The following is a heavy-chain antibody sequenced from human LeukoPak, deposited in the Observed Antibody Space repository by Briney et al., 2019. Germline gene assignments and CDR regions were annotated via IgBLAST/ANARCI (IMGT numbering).Heavy chain of an antibody. D-gene: IGHD6-19*01. V-gene: IGHV3-21*01. Sequence: GGSLRLSCVASGFTYSHNGMHWVRQAPGKGLEWVSSISSSSSYIYYADSVKGRFTISRDNAKNSLYLQMNSLRAEDTAVYYCARDRWVFGSGLVYWGQGTLVTVSS. CDR3: ARDRWVFGSGLVY. CDR1: GFTYSHNG. J-gene: IGHJ4*02. CDR2: ISSSSSYI.